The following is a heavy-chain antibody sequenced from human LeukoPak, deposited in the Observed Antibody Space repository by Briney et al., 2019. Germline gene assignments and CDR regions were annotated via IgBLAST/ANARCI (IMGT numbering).Heavy chain of an antibody. J-gene: IGHJ4*02. CDR3: AKMDPFSTGYPNPFDY. V-gene: IGHV1-2*02. CDR1: GYTFTGYY. Sequence: ASVKVSCKASGYTFTGYYMHWVRQAPGQGLEWMGWINPNSGGTNYAQKFQGRVTMTRDTSISTAYMELSRLRSDDTAVYYCAKMDPFSTGYPNPFDYWGQGTLVTVSS. D-gene: IGHD3/OR15-3a*01. CDR2: INPNSGGT.